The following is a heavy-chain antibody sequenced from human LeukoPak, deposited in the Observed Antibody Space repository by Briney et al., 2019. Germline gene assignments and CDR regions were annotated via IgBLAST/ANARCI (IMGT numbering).Heavy chain of an antibody. CDR1: GSNLNGFY. J-gene: IGHJ3*02. D-gene: IGHD6-25*01. Sequence: ASVKVSCKSSGSNLNGFYMHWVRQAPGQGLEWMGWINPISGVAIYAQKFQGRVTMTRETSLSTAYMELSNLRSDDPAICFCARDIAAGTPRAFDISGQGAMVTVSS. CDR2: INPISGVA. CDR3: ARDIAAGTPRAFDI. V-gene: IGHV1-2*02.